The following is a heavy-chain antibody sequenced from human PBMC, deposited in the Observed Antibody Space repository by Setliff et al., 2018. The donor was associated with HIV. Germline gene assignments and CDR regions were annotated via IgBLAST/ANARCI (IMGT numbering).Heavy chain of an antibody. CDR1: GSTFSSYW. CDR3: ARDSGTTVGATRPGY. D-gene: IGHD1-26*01. J-gene: IGHJ4*02. V-gene: IGHV3-7*01. CDR2: INQDGSAK. Sequence: GESLKISCAASGSTFSSYWISWVRQAPGKGLEWVANINQDGSAKFYVDSVKGRFTISRDNAQNSLYLQMNSLRVEDTAVYYCARDSGTTVGATRPGYWGQGTLVTVS.